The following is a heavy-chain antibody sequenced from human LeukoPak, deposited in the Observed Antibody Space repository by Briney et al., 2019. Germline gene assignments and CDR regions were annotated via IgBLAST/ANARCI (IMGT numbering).Heavy chain of an antibody. J-gene: IGHJ4*02. Sequence: PGGSLRLSCAASGFTFSSYSMNWVRQAPGKGLEWVSSISSSSSYIYYADSVKGRFTISRDNAKNSLYLQMNSLRAEDTAVYYCARDRDYVWGSYRTFDYWGQGTLVTISS. CDR2: ISSSSSYI. CDR3: ARDRDYVWGSYRTFDY. V-gene: IGHV3-21*01. D-gene: IGHD3-16*02. CDR1: GFTFSSYS.